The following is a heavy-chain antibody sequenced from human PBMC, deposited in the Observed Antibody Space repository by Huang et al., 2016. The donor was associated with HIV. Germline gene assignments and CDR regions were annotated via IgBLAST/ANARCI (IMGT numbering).Heavy chain of an antibody. CDR1: GFTFRNHW. Sequence: EVQLVESGGGLVQPGGSLRLSCAASGFTFRNHWMRWVRQAPGKGLGWGSRINSDGGDTSQADSGKGRFTISRDNAKNTVHLHMNSLRAEDTAVYFCAKNPSITAVDSDYYYYYMDVWGKGTTVTVS. CDR3: AKNPSITAVDSDYYYYYMDV. V-gene: IGHV3-74*01. CDR2: INSDGGDT. J-gene: IGHJ6*03. D-gene: IGHD6-13*01.